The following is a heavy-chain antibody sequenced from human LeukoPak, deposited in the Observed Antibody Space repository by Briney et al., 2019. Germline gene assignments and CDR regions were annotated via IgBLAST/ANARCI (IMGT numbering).Heavy chain of an antibody. J-gene: IGHJ4*02. CDR1: GGSISSGSYY. CDR2: IYYSGST. D-gene: IGHD6-13*01. V-gene: IGHV4-30-4*08. CDR3: ASVPASSSWYERVY. Sequence: PSETLSLTCTVSGGSISSGSYYWSWIRQPPGKGLEWIGYIYYSGSTYYNPSLKSRVTISVDTSKNQFSLKLSSVTAADTAVYYCASVPASSSWYERVYWGQGTLVTVSS.